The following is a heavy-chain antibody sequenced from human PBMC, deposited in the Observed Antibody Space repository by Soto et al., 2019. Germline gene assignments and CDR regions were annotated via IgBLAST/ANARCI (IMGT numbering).Heavy chain of an antibody. J-gene: IGHJ2*01. CDR3: ARHVGLYGYGDSVYWYFDL. D-gene: IGHD4-17*01. V-gene: IGHV4-39*01. Sequence: QLQLQESGPGLVKPSETLSLTCTVSGGSISSSSYYWGWIRQPPGKGREWSGSIYYSGSTYYNPSLKSRVTISVDTSKNQFSLKLSSVTAADTAVYYCARHVGLYGYGDSVYWYFDLWGRGTLVTVSS. CDR2: IYYSGST. CDR1: GGSISSSSYY.